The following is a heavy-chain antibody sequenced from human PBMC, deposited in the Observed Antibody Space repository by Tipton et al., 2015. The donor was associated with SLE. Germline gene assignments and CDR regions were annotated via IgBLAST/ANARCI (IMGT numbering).Heavy chain of an antibody. CDR2: IFYTGST. D-gene: IGHD5-24*01. J-gene: IGHJ3*02. V-gene: IGHV4-59*12. CDR1: GGSITSYY. CDR3: ATTGEQMSTIYDTFDI. Sequence: TLSLTCTVSGGSITSYYWSWIRQPPGKGLEWIGNIFYTGSTSYNPSLKSRVTISVDTSKNQFSLKLSSVTAADTAVYYCATTGEQMSTIYDTFDIWGRGTKVTVSS.